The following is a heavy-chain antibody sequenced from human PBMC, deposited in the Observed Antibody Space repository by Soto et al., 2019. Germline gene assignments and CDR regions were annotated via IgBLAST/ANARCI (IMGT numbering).Heavy chain of an antibody. CDR1: GYTFTSYY. CDR3: ASLAAAAGHDY. CDR2: INPSGGST. V-gene: IGHV1-46*01. D-gene: IGHD6-13*01. Sequence: ASLKVSCKASGYTFTSYYMHWVRQAPGQGLEWMGIINPSGGSTSYAQKFQGRVTMTRDTSTSTVYMELSSLRSEDTAVYYCASLAAAAGHDYWGPGTLVTVSS. J-gene: IGHJ4*02.